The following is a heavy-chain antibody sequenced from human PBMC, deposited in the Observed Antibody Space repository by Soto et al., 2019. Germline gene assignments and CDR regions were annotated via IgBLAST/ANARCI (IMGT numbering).Heavy chain of an antibody. D-gene: IGHD3-3*01. J-gene: IGHJ4*02. CDR2: IGGSGDDT. CDR3: EGSDTRSGYYGYLPY. CDR1: GFTFINYA. Sequence: PWGSLRLSCTASGFTFINYAMSWVRQAPGKGLEWVSAIGGSGDDTNYADSVRGRFTVSRDNSENTLYLQMNSLRAEDTAVYYCEGSDTRSGYYGYLPYWGQGTLVTVSS. V-gene: IGHV3-23*01.